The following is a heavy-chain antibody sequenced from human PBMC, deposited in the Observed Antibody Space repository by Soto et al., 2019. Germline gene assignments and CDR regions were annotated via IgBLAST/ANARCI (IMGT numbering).Heavy chain of an antibody. CDR2: IYYTGST. Sequence: SETLSLTCTVSGGSINNYYWSWIRQPPGKGLEWLGYIYYTGSTNYNPSLKSRVSMSVDTSRNQFSLKLSSVTAADTAVYYCARWAAAADYWGQGTLVTVSS. D-gene: IGHD6-13*01. V-gene: IGHV4-59*01. CDR3: ARWAAAADY. J-gene: IGHJ4*02. CDR1: GGSINNYY.